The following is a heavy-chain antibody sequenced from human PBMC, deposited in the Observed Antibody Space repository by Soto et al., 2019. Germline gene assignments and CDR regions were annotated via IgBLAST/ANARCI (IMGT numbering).Heavy chain of an antibody. V-gene: IGHV1-18*01. Sequence: QVQLVQSGAEVKKPGASVKVSCKASGYTFTSYGISWVRQAPGHGLEWMGWISAYNGNTNYAQKLQGRVTMTTDTSTSTAYMELRSLRSDDTAVYYCARVGYDFWSGYLDAFDIWAQGTMVTVSS. CDR1: GYTFTSYG. CDR3: ARVGYDFWSGYLDAFDI. J-gene: IGHJ3*02. D-gene: IGHD3-3*01. CDR2: ISAYNGNT.